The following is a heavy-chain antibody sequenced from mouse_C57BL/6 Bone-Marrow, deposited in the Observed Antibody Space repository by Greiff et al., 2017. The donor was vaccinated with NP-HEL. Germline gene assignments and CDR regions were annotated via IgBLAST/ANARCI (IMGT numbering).Heavy chain of an antibody. D-gene: IGHD1-1*01. CDR2: ISYDGSN. V-gene: IGHV3-6*01. CDR1: GYSLTTGYY. Sequence: EVTLLVSGPGLLQPSQSLSLTCSFTGYSLTTGYYWNWFRQFPGNKLEWLGYISYDGSNNYNPPPLNRISITRDTSKNQFFLKLNAVTTEDTATYYCARGAVVAVDYWGQGTTLTVSS. CDR3: ARGAVVAVDY. J-gene: IGHJ2*01.